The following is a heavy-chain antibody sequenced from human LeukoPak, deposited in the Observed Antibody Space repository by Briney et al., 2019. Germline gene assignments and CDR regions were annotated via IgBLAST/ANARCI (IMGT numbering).Heavy chain of an antibody. V-gene: IGHV3-66*02. Sequence: GGSLRLSCAASGFTVSSNYMSWVRQAPGKGLEWVSVIYSGGSTYYADSVKGRFTISRDNSKNTLYLQMNSLRAEDTAVYYCASKAAAPFYYYYVDVWGKGTTVTVSS. CDR1: GFTVSSNY. CDR2: IYSGGST. CDR3: ASKAAAPFYYYYVDV. D-gene: IGHD6-13*01. J-gene: IGHJ6*03.